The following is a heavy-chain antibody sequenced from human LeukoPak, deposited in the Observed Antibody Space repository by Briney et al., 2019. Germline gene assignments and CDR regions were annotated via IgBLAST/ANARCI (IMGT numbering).Heavy chain of an antibody. CDR1: GYTFTGYY. Sequence: ASVKVSCKASGYTFTGYYMHWVRQAPGQGLEWMGWINPNSGGTNYAQKFQGRVTMTRDTSISTAYMELSRLRSDDTAVYYCARLESTMVRGVAYYFDYGGQGTLVTVSS. CDR3: ARLESTMVRGVAYYFDY. CDR2: INPNSGGT. V-gene: IGHV1-2*02. J-gene: IGHJ4*02. D-gene: IGHD3-10*01.